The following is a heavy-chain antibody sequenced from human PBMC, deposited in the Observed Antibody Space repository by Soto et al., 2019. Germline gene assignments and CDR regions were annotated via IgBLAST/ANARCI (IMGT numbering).Heavy chain of an antibody. CDR3: ARGTRTMVRGVNYYFDY. CDR1: GYTFTSYD. D-gene: IGHD3-10*01. V-gene: IGHV1-8*01. Sequence: ASLKVSCKASGYTFTSYDINWVRQATGQGLEWMGWMNPNSGNTGYAQKFQGRVTMTRNTSISTAYMELSSLRSEDTAVYYCARGTRTMVRGVNYYFDYWGQGTLVTVSS. CDR2: MNPNSGNT. J-gene: IGHJ4*02.